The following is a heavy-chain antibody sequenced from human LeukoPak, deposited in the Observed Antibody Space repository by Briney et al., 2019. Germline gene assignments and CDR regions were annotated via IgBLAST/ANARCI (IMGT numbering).Heavy chain of an antibody. CDR2: ISGSGGST. Sequence: PGGSLRLSCAASGFTFSSYAMSWVRQAPGKGLEWVSAISGSGGSTYYADSVKGRFTISRDNSKNTLYLQMNSLRAEDTAIYYCAKDRPNYYESNGHYYKRDGDYWGQGTLVTVSP. V-gene: IGHV3-23*01. CDR1: GFTFSSYA. CDR3: AKDRPNYYESNGHYYKRDGDY. J-gene: IGHJ4*02. D-gene: IGHD3-22*01.